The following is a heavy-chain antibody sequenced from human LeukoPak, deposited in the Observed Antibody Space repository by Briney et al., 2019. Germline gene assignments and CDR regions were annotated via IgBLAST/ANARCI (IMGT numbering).Heavy chain of an antibody. CDR1: GGTFSSYA. V-gene: IGHV1-69*13. Sequence: ASVKVSCKASGGTFSSYAISWVRQAPGQGLEWMGGIIPIFGTANYAHKFQGRVTITADESTSTAYMELSSLRSEDTAVYYCAGTYYYDSSGYFDFDYWGQGTLVTVSS. J-gene: IGHJ4*02. D-gene: IGHD3-22*01. CDR2: IIPIFGTA. CDR3: AGTYYYDSSGYFDFDY.